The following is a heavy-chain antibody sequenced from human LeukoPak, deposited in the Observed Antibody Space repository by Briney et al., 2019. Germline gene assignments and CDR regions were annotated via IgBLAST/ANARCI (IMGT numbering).Heavy chain of an antibody. CDR3: ARNRNDYGDYVYDY. CDR2: VSPNGIIK. V-gene: IGHV3-21*01. J-gene: IGHJ4*02. Sequence: GGSLRLSCAASGFTFSSHGMNWVRQAPGKGLEWVSGVSPNGIIKYYADSVKGRFTISRDNAKNSLYLQMNSLRAEDTAVYYCARNRNDYGDYVYDYWGQGTLVTVSS. CDR1: GFTFSSHG. D-gene: IGHD4-17*01.